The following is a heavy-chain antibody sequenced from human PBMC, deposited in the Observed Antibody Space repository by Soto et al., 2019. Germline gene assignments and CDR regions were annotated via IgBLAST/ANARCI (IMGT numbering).Heavy chain of an antibody. Sequence: ASVKVSCKASGYTFTTYDIHWVRQTTAQGLEWMAWMNPNSGNTGYLQKFQDRITLTRDTSITTAYMELSSLRSDDTAVYFCMRYGVAATYWGQGALVTVSS. CDR1: GYTFTTYD. D-gene: IGHD2-21*02. J-gene: IGHJ4*02. V-gene: IGHV1-8*01. CDR3: MRYGVAATY. CDR2: MNPNSGNT.